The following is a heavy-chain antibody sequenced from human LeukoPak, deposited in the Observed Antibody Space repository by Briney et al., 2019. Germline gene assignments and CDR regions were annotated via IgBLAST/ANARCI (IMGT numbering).Heavy chain of an antibody. J-gene: IGHJ4*02. CDR1: DGSISVYY. CDR2: IYNSGNT. CDR3: ARDRELGY. Sequence: TSETLSLTCTVSDGSISVYYWSWIRQPPEAGLEWIGYIYNSGNTNYNPSLKGRLTISVDTSKNQFSLKLSSVTAADTAVYYCARDRELGYWGQGTLVTVSS. D-gene: IGHD3-10*01. V-gene: IGHV4-59*01.